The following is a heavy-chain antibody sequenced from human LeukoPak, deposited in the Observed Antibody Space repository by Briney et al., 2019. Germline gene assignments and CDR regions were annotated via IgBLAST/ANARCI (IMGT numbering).Heavy chain of an antibody. CDR1: GFTFEDFA. V-gene: IGHV3-43D*03. D-gene: IGHD6-19*01. CDR3: VKNQWQDTYFYYMDV. CDR2: ISWDGGST. J-gene: IGHJ6*03. Sequence: GGSLRLSCAASGFTFEDFAMHWVRQAPGKGLEWVSLISWDGGSTYYADSVKGRLTVSRDNSEKSLYLQMNSLRAEDTAFYYCVKNQWQDTYFYYMDVWGKGTTVTVSS.